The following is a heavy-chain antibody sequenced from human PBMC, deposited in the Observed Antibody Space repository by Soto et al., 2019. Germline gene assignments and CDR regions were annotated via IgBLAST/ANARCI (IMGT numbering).Heavy chain of an antibody. CDR2: IIPIFGTA. D-gene: IGHD2-15*01. Sequence: QVQLVQSGAEVKKPGSSVKVSCKASGGTFSSYAISWVRQAPGQGLEWMGGIIPIFGTANYAQKFQVKVTLTADESTSTAYMELSRLRSEDTAVYYCARGLEDIVVVVAAQGAFDIWGQGTMVTVSS. CDR1: GGTFSSYA. J-gene: IGHJ3*02. CDR3: ARGLEDIVVVVAAQGAFDI. V-gene: IGHV1-69*01.